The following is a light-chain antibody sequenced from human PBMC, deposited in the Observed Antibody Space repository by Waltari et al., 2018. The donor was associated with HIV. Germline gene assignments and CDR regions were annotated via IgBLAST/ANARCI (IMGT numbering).Light chain of an antibody. Sequence: IVLTQSPATLSWSPGERATLSCRASQSVSSYLAWYQQKPGQAPRLLIYDASNRATGIPARFSGSGSGTDFTLTISSLEPEDFAVYYCQQKGAFGGGTKVEIK. CDR1: QSVSSY. V-gene: IGKV3-11*01. J-gene: IGKJ4*01. CDR3: QQKGA. CDR2: DAS.